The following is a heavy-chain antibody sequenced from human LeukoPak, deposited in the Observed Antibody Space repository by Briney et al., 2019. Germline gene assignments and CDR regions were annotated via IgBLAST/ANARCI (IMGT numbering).Heavy chain of an antibody. V-gene: IGHV3-23*01. CDR1: GFTFSSYA. Sequence: PGGSLRLSCAASGFTFSSYAMSWVRQAPGKGLEWVSAISGSGGSTYYADSVKGRFTISRDNSKNTLYLQMNSLRAEDTAVYYCAKDLYYDSSGYPYYFDYWGQGTLVTVSS. CDR2: ISGSGGST. D-gene: IGHD3-22*01. J-gene: IGHJ4*02. CDR3: AKDLYYDSSGYPYYFDY.